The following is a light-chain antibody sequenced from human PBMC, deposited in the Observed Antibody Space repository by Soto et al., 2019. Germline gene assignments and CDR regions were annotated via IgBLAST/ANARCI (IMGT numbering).Light chain of an antibody. CDR3: QSYDNILSGPL. Sequence: QLVLTQPPSVSGAPGQTITISCTGSSSNVGANYDVHWYQVLPGAGPRLLIYKNNNRPSGVPDRFSGSKSGTSASLAITGLRAEDEADYYCQSYDNILSGPLFGGGTKVTVL. CDR1: SSNVGANYD. CDR2: KNN. J-gene: IGLJ3*02. V-gene: IGLV1-40*01.